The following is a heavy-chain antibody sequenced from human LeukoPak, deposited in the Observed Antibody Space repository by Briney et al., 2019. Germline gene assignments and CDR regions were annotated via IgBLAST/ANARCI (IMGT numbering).Heavy chain of an antibody. CDR2: ISYDGSNK. D-gene: IGHD5-18*01. V-gene: IGHV3-30*03. CDR3: ARDRGYGYLFDY. Sequence: GGSLRLSCAASGFTFSRYGMHWVRQAPGKGLEWVAVISYDGSNKYYADSVKGRFTISRDNSKNTLYLQMNSLRAEDTAVYYCARDRGYGYLFDYWGQGTLVTVSS. J-gene: IGHJ4*02. CDR1: GFTFSRYG.